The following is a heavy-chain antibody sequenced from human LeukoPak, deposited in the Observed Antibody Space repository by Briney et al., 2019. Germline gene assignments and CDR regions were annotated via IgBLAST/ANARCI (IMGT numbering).Heavy chain of an antibody. Sequence: GGSLRLSCAASGFTFDDYAMHWVRQAPGKGLDWVSLISGDGGSTYYADSVKGRFTISRDNAKNSLYLQMNSLRAEDTAVYYCARALSSGWYLLDVWGQGTTVTVSS. CDR1: GFTFDDYA. CDR2: ISGDGGST. D-gene: IGHD6-19*01. V-gene: IGHV3-43*02. CDR3: ARALSSGWYLLDV. J-gene: IGHJ6*02.